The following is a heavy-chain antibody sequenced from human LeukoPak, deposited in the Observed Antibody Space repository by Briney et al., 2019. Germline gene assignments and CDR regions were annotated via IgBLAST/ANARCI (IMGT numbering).Heavy chain of an antibody. Sequence: SETLSLTCTVSGGYISSSSYYWGWIRQPPGKGLEWIGSIYYSGSTYYNPSLESRVTISVDTSKNQFSLKLSSVTAADTAVYYCARRIRDSSSWAYFDYWGQGTLVTVSS. CDR2: IYYSGST. CDR3: ARRIRDSSSWAYFDY. D-gene: IGHD6-13*01. J-gene: IGHJ4*02. V-gene: IGHV4-39*01. CDR1: GGYISSSSYY.